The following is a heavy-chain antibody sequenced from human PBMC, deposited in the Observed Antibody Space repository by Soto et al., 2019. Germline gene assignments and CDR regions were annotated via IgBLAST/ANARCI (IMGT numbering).Heavy chain of an antibody. Sequence: QVQLVQSGAEVKKPGSSVKVSCKASGDTFSSYAISWVRQAPGQGLEWMGGIIPIFGTANYAQKFQGRVTITADESTGTAYMDLGSLRSEDTAVYYCARGVVPAANEEYYVDYWGQGTLVTVSS. D-gene: IGHD2-2*01. CDR1: GDTFSSYA. J-gene: IGHJ4*02. V-gene: IGHV1-69*01. CDR2: IIPIFGTA. CDR3: ARGVVPAANEEYYVDY.